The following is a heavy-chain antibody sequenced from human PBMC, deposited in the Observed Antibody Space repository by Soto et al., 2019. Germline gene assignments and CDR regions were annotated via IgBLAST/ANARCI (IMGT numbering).Heavy chain of an antibody. Sequence: QVQLQQWGAGLLKPSETLSLTCAVYGGSFSGYYWSWIRQPPGKGLEWIGEINHSGSTNYNPSLKRRVPISVDTSKNQFSLKLSSVTAADTAVYYCARGIPEKFTIFGVVTKKRPLGFDYWGQGTLVTVSS. D-gene: IGHD3-3*01. J-gene: IGHJ4*02. CDR1: GGSFSGYY. V-gene: IGHV4-34*01. CDR2: INHSGST. CDR3: ARGIPEKFTIFGVVTKKRPLGFDY.